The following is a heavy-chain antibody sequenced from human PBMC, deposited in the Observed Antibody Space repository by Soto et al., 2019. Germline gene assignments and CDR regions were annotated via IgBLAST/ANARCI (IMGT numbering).Heavy chain of an antibody. Sequence: QVQLVQSGAEVKKPGSSVKVSCKASGGTFSSYAISWVRQAPGQGLEWMGGIIPIFGTANYAQKFQGRVTITADESTSTAYMELSSLRSEDTAVYYCARGGFFGRSGYYYPSYWYFDLWGRGTLVTVSS. J-gene: IGHJ2*01. V-gene: IGHV1-69*01. CDR2: IIPIFGTA. CDR3: ARGGFFGRSGYYYPSYWYFDL. CDR1: GGTFSSYA. D-gene: IGHD3-22*01.